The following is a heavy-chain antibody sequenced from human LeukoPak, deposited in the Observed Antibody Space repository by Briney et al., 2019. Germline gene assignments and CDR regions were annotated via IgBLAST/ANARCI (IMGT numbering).Heavy chain of an antibody. CDR3: ARVRSGYSHENYFDY. Sequence: GGSLRLSCAASGFTFSNYEMNWVRQAPGKGLEWVSYISGSGSTIYYADSVKGRFTISRDNAKDSLFLQMNSLRAEDTAVYYCARVRSGYSHENYFDYWGQGTLVTVSS. J-gene: IGHJ4*02. D-gene: IGHD5-18*01. CDR1: GFTFSNYE. CDR2: ISGSGSTI. V-gene: IGHV3-48*03.